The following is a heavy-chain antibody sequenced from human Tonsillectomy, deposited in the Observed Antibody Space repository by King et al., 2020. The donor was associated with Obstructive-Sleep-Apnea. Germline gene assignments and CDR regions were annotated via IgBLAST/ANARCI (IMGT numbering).Heavy chain of an antibody. D-gene: IGHD3-9*01. CDR1: GFTFSSFA. J-gene: IGHJ4*02. CDR2: ISRSGGRT. Sequence: VQLVESGGGLVQPGGSLRLSCAASGFTFSSFAMSWVRQAPGKGLESVSSISRSGGRTYYADSVKGRFTISRDNSKNTLYLLMNTLRVADTAIYYCAKVGLSPYILTGYFRYWGQGTLVTVSS. CDR3: AKVGLSPYILTGYFRY. V-gene: IGHV3-23*04.